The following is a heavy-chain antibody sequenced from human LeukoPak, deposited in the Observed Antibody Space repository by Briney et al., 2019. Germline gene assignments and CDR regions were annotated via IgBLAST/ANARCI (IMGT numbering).Heavy chain of an antibody. D-gene: IGHD3-3*01. CDR2: SNAYNSNT. CDR1: GYTCTSYG. CDR3: ARDRQIFGGVIDFDY. Sequence: PSVNVSCKASGYTCTSYGISWGRQRPGQGLEWMGWSNAYNSNTTYAQKLQGRVTMNTDTSTSTAYMELRSLRSDDTAVYYCARDRQIFGGVIDFDYWGQGTLVTVSS. J-gene: IGHJ4*02. V-gene: IGHV1-18*01.